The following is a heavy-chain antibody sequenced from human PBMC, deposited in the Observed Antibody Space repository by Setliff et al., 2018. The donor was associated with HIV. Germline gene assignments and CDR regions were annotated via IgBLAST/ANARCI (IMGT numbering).Heavy chain of an antibody. Sequence: GGSLRLSCAASGFTFSNYWMSWVRQAPGKGLEWVSHISSSGSTTYYADSVKGRFTISRDNAKNSLYLQMDRLRVDETAVYYCAREAYCGGDCEPYYFDYWGQGTLVTVSS. CDR1: GFTFSNYW. D-gene: IGHD2-21*01. CDR3: AREAYCGGDCEPYYFDY. V-gene: IGHV3-11*04. J-gene: IGHJ4*02. CDR2: ISSSGSTT.